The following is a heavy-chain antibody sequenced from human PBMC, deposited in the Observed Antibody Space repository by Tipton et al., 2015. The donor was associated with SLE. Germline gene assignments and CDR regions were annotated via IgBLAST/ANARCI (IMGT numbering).Heavy chain of an antibody. CDR3: ARLTTVTDWFFDL. V-gene: IGHV4-4*02. D-gene: IGHD4-17*01. CDR1: GASISGSDW. CDR2: VYHSGGT. Sequence: TLSLTCAVSGASISGSDWWSWVRQSPGKGLEWIGEVYHSGGTNYNPSLKSRVTISVDKSKNQFSLRVSSVTAADTAVYYCARLTTVTDWFFDLWGRGTLVSVSS. J-gene: IGHJ2*01.